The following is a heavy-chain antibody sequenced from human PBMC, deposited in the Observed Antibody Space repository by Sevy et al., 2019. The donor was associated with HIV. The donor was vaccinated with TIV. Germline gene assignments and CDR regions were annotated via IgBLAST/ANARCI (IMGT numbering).Heavy chain of an antibody. D-gene: IGHD5-18*01. Sequence: GGSLRLSCAASGFSFSSYALHWVRQAPGKGLEYVSAISSNGGSTYYADSVKGRFTISRDNSKNTLYLQMGSLRAGVMAVYYCAREGVGGYSYSLDYWGQGTLVTVSS. V-gene: IGHV3-64*02. CDR2: ISSNGGST. CDR3: AREGVGGYSYSLDY. J-gene: IGHJ4*02. CDR1: GFSFSSYA.